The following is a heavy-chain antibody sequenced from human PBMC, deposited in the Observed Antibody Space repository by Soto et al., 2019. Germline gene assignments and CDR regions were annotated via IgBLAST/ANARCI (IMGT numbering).Heavy chain of an antibody. CDR2: IWYDGSNK. CDR1: GFTFSSYG. V-gene: IGHV3-33*01. Sequence: GGSLRLSCAASGFTFSSYGMHWVRQAPGKGLEWVAVIWYDGSNKYYADSVKGRFTISRDNSKNTLYLQMNSLRAEDTAVYYCARARYSSSWPTGYYFDYWGQGTLVTVSS. J-gene: IGHJ4*02. D-gene: IGHD6-13*01. CDR3: ARARYSSSWPTGYYFDY.